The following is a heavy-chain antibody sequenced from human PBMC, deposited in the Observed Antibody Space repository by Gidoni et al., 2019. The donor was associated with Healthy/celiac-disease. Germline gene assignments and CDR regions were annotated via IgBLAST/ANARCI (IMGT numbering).Heavy chain of an antibody. D-gene: IGHD5-12*01. V-gene: IGHV4-34*01. CDR2: INHSGST. CDR3: ATGYASDY. J-gene: IGHJ4*02. CDR1: GGSFSGYY. Sequence: QVQLQQWGAGLLKPSETLSLTCAVYGGSFSGYYWSWIRQPPGKGLEWIGEINHSGSTNYNPSLKSRVTISVDTSKNQFSLKLSSVTAADTAVYYCATGYASDYWGQGTLVTVSS.